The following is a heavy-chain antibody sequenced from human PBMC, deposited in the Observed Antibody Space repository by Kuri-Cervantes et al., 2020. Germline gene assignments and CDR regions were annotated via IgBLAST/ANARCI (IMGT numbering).Heavy chain of an antibody. CDR2: IYTSGST. V-gene: IGHV4-4*07. D-gene: IGHD6-19*01. CDR3: AREVAVAGTGWFDP. CDR1: GGSFSGYY. J-gene: IGHJ5*02. Sequence: SETLSLTCAVYGGSFSGYYWSWIRQPAGKGLEWIGRIYTSGSTNYNPSLKSRVTMSVDTSKNQFSLKLSSVTAADTAVYYCAREVAVAGTGWFDPWGQGTLVTVSS.